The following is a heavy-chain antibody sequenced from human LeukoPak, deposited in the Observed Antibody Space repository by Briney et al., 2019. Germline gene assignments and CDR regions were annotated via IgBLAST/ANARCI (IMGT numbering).Heavy chain of an antibody. Sequence: SETLSLTCTVSGGSISSYYWSWIRQPPGKGLEWIGYIYYSGSTNYNPSLKSRVTISVDTSKNQFSLKLSSVTAADTAVYYCARSKTYYDILTGYAYPFDYWGQETLVTVSS. D-gene: IGHD3-9*01. CDR1: GGSISSYY. CDR2: IYYSGST. CDR3: ARSKTYYDILTGYAYPFDY. V-gene: IGHV4-59*08. J-gene: IGHJ4*02.